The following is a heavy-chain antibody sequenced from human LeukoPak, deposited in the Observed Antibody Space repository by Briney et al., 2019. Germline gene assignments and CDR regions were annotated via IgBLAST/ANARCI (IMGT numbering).Heavy chain of an antibody. CDR1: GGSISSSSYY. D-gene: IGHD6-13*01. V-gene: IGHV4-39*07. Sequence: SETLSLTCTVSGGSISSSSYYWGWIRQPPGRGLEWIGSIYYSGSTYYNPSLESRVTISVDTSKNQFSLKLSSVTAADTAVYYCARPGSPGYWGQGTLVTVSS. J-gene: IGHJ4*02. CDR3: ARPGSPGY. CDR2: IYYSGST.